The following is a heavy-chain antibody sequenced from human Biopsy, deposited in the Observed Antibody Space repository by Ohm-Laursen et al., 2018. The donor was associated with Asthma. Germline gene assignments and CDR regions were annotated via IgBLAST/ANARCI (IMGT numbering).Heavy chain of an antibody. CDR2: INAGNGNT. D-gene: IGHD3-9*01. CDR3: ARTYYDFLTGQAKDGFDM. CDR1: GYTFINYA. Sequence: GSSVKVSCNASGYTFINYAIHWVRQAPGQRLEWMGWINAGNGNTKYSQKFQGRVTITRDTSASTAYMDLSSLRSEDTAVYYCARTYYDFLTGQAKDGFDMWGQGTMVTVAS. V-gene: IGHV1-3*01. J-gene: IGHJ3*02.